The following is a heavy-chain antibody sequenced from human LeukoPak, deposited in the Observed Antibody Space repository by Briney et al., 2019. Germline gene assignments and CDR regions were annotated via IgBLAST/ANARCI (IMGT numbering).Heavy chain of an antibody. D-gene: IGHD3-16*02. Sequence: SETLSLTCTVSGGSISSSSYYWGWIRQPPGKGLEWIGSIYYSGSTYYNPSLKSRVTISVDTSKSQFSLKLSSVTAADTAVYYCARTYYVWGSYRYTYFDYWGQGTLVTVSS. CDR3: ARTYYVWGSYRYTYFDY. V-gene: IGHV4-39*01. CDR2: IYYSGST. J-gene: IGHJ4*02. CDR1: GGSISSSSYY.